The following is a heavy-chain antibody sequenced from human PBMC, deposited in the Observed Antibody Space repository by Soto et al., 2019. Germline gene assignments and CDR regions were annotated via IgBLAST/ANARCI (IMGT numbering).Heavy chain of an antibody. CDR2: ISYDGSNK. V-gene: IGHV3-30*04. CDR1: GFTFSSYA. CDR3: ARDNSHKTGIY. Sequence: GGSLRLSCAASGFTFSSYAMHWVRQAPGKGLEWVAVISYDGSNKYYADSVKGRFTISRDNSKNTLYLQMNSLRAEDTAVYYCARDNSHKTGIYWGQGTLVTVSS. D-gene: IGHD1-1*01. J-gene: IGHJ4*02.